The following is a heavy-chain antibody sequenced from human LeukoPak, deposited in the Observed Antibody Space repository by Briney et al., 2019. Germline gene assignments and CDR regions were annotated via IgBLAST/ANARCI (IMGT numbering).Heavy chain of an antibody. CDR1: GDSIRGATYR. CDR2: ISESGTT. J-gene: IGHJ4*02. CDR3: VRYPLVPGF. D-gene: IGHD3-3*02. Sequence: SETLSLTCSVSGDSIRGATYRWGWVRQPPGKGLEWIGSISESGTTFYNPSLKSRVALSVDTSKNHFSLRLSSATAADTAVYYCVRYPLVPGFWGQGTLVTVSS. V-gene: IGHV4-39*02.